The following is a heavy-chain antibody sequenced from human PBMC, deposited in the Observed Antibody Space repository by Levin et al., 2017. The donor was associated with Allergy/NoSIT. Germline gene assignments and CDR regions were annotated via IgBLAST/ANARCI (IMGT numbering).Heavy chain of an antibody. CDR2: ISSDGRKK. CDR1: GFTFSSYG. Sequence: SLRLSCAASGFTFSSYGMHWVRQAPGKGLEWVAVISSDGRKKFYADSVKGRFNISRDNSKNTLDLQMNSLRAEDTAVYYCAKDVYGSGWYPLGNDAFEMWGQGTKVSVSS. CDR3: AKDVYGSGWYPLGNDAFEM. J-gene: IGHJ3*02. D-gene: IGHD6-19*01. V-gene: IGHV3-30*18.